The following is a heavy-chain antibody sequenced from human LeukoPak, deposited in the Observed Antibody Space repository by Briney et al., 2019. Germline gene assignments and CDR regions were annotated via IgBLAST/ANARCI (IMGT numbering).Heavy chain of an antibody. V-gene: IGHV1-2*02. Sequence: GASVKVSCKASGYTFTGYYMHWGRQAPGQGLEWMGWINPNSGGTNYAQKFQGRVAMTRDTSISTAYTELSRLRSDDTAVYYCARIRITMVRGVIPPNWFDPWGQGTLVTVSS. CDR3: ARIRITMVRGVIPPNWFDP. J-gene: IGHJ5*02. CDR1: GYTFTGYY. D-gene: IGHD3-10*01. CDR2: INPNSGGT.